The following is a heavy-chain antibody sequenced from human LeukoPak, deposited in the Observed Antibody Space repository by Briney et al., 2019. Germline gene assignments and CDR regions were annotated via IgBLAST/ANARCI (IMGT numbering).Heavy chain of an antibody. J-gene: IGHJ6*03. CDR3: AKGGSTSRVTTSRVVFGYYYYLDV. D-gene: IGHD4-17*01. CDR1: GFTFSSYA. V-gene: IGHV3-23*01. CDR2: LSGSGGTT. Sequence: GGSLRLSCAASGFTFSSYAMSWARQAPGKGLEWVSSLSGSGGTTYHADSVKGRFSISRDNSKNTLYLQLNSLRAEDTAVYYCAKGGSTSRVTTSRVVFGYYYYLDVWGKGTPVTVSS.